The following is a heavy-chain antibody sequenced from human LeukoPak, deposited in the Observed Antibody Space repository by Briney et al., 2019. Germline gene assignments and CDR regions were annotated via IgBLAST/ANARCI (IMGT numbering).Heavy chain of an antibody. CDR1: GGSISCSSYY. D-gene: IGHD3-10*01. V-gene: IGHV4-39*01. CDR3: ARQPHAFDNWFDP. J-gene: IGHJ5*02. Sequence: PSETLSLTCTVSGGSISCSSYYWGWIRQPPGKGLEWIGNIYYSGNSYYNPSLKSRVTISVDTSKNQFSLKLSSVTAADTAVYYCARQPHAFDNWFDPWGQGTLVTVSS. CDR2: IYYSGNS.